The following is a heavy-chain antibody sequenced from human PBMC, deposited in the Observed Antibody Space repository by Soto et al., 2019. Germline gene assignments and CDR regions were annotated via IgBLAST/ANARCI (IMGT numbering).Heavy chain of an antibody. CDR3: AKSCDWYFCFMDV. Sequence: EVQLLESGGGLIQPGGSLRLSCAASGFTFSSYAMSWVRQAPGKGLEWVSAISGSGGRTYYADSVKGRFTISRDDSKNTLYLRMNSLRAEDTALYYCAKSCDWYFCFMDVWGKGTTVTVSS. D-gene: IGHD3-9*01. CDR2: ISGSGGRT. J-gene: IGHJ6*03. CDR1: GFTFSSYA. V-gene: IGHV3-23*01.